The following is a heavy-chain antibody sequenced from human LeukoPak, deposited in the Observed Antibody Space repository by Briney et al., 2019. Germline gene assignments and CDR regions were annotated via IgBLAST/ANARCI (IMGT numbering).Heavy chain of an antibody. CDR2: ISSNGGST. J-gene: IGHJ4*02. V-gene: IGHV3-64*01. CDR1: GFTFSSYA. D-gene: IGHD2-21*01. CDR3: ARESCDT. Sequence: QPGRSLRLSCAASGFTFSSYAMHWVRQAPGKGLEYVSAISSNGGSTYYANSVKGRFTISRDNSKNTLYLQMGSLRAEDMAVYYCARESCDTWGQGTLVTVSS.